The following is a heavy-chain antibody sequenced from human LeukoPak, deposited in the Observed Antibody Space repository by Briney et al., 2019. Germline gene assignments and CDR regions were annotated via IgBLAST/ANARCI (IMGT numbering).Heavy chain of an antibody. CDR1: GFSFSNFA. V-gene: IGHV3-23*01. CDR3: AKECYSTSSAIEFDY. CDR2: ISGSGGRT. J-gene: IGHJ4*02. Sequence: GGSLRLSCAASGFSFSNFAMSWVRQAPGKGLEWVSGISGSGGRTYYADSVKGRFTISRDNSKNTLYLQMNSLRAEDTAMYFCAKECYSTSSAIEFDYWAQGTLVTVSS. D-gene: IGHD6-6*01.